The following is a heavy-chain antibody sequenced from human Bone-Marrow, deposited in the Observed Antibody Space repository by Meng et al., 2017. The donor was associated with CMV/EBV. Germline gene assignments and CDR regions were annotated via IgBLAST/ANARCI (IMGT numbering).Heavy chain of an antibody. CDR3: ARDGSSWIYPDY. CDR1: GFTFSTYW. CDR2: IKQDGREK. J-gene: IGHJ4*02. D-gene: IGHD6-13*01. Sequence: GGSLRLSCVASGFTFSTYWMSWVRQAPGKGLEWMANIKQDGREKYYVDSVKGRFTISRDNAKNSLYLQMNSLRAEDTAVYYCARDGSSWIYPDYWGQGTLVAVSS. V-gene: IGHV3-7*01.